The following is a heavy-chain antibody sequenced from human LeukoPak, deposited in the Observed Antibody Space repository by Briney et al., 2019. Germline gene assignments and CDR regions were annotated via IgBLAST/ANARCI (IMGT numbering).Heavy chain of an antibody. CDR1: GFNFRNYG. CDR3: ANGDCRGGRCSSGAY. D-gene: IGHD2-15*01. J-gene: IGHJ4*02. CDR2: TRDDGSKN. V-gene: IGHV3-30*02. Sequence: GGSLRLSCAASGFNFRNYGMHWVRQAPGKGLEWVAYTRDDGSKNWYGDSVKGRFTISRDNSNSTLYLQMNSLRGENPAEYYCANGDCRGGRCSSGAYWGQGTLVTVSS.